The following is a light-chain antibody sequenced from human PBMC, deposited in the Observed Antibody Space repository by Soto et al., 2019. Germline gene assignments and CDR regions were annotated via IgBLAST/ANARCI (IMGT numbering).Light chain of an antibody. V-gene: IGLV2-14*01. J-gene: IGLJ2*01. Sequence: QSVLTQPASVSGSPGQSITISCIGTSSDVGGSKYVSWYQQYPGKAPKLMLYEISYRPSGVSYRFSGSKSGNTASLTISGLQAEDEADYYCSSYTSSSTLVVFGSGTKLTVL. CDR3: SSYTSSSTLVV. CDR2: EIS. CDR1: SSDVGGSKY.